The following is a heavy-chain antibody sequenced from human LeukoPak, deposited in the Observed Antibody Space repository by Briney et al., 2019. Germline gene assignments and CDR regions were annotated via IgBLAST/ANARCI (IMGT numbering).Heavy chain of an antibody. V-gene: IGHV1-69*05. CDR1: GGTFSSYA. Sequence: WASVKVSCKASGGTFSSYAISWVRQAPGQGLERLGRIIPIFGTANYAQKFQGRVTITTDESTSTAYMELSSLRSEDTAVYYCAREVGDYVWGSYLVYWGQGTLVTVSS. D-gene: IGHD3-16*02. CDR3: AREVGDYVWGSYLVY. CDR2: IIPIFGTA. J-gene: IGHJ4*02.